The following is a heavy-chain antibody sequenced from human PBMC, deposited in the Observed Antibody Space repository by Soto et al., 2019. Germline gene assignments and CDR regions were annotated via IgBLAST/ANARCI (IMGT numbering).Heavy chain of an antibody. V-gene: IGHV3-64D*06. D-gene: IGHD3-22*01. CDR3: VKGEYYYDRSGYYPFAY. Sequence: PGGSLRLSCSASGFTFSIYAMHWVRQAPGKGLEYVSSISTNGGSTDYADSVKGRFTISRDNSKNTVYLQMSSLRVEDTAVYYCVKGEYYYDRSGYYPFAYWGQGTLVTVSS. CDR2: ISTNGGST. J-gene: IGHJ4*02. CDR1: GFTFSIYA.